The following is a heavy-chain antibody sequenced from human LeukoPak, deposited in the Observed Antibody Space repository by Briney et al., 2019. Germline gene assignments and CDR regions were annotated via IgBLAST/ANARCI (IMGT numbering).Heavy chain of an antibody. D-gene: IGHD3-22*01. J-gene: IGHJ2*01. CDR2: IYSNGIS. CDR1: RGSISTYY. V-gene: IGHV4-4*08. Sequence: SETLSLTCSVSRGSISTYYWSWIRQPPGKGLEWIGYIYSNGISSYNPSLRGRGTISIATSKNQFSLRLRSVTAADTAIYYCARRAYYDSSGYYPASGYFDLWGRGTLVTVSS. CDR3: ARRAYYDSSGYYPASGYFDL.